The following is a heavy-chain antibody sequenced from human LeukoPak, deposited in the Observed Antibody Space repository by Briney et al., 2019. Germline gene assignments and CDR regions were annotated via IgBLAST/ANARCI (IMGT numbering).Heavy chain of an antibody. Sequence: QSGGSLRLSCTGSGFTFSSHWMSWVRRAPGRGLEWVANIKEDGSETYYLDSVEGRFTISRDNAKNSLYLQMNSLRAEDTAVYYCAKDRAIYGSGSYYLWGQGTLVTVSS. D-gene: IGHD3-10*01. J-gene: IGHJ4*02. V-gene: IGHV3-7*01. CDR2: IKEDGSET. CDR1: GFTFSSHW. CDR3: AKDRAIYGSGSYYL.